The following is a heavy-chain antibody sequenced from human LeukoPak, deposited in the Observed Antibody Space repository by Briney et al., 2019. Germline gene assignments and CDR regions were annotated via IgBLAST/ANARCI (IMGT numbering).Heavy chain of an antibody. CDR1: GYTFTGYY. J-gene: IGHJ6*03. CDR3: AKDLIPDDYYYMDV. V-gene: IGHV1-2*02. Sequence: ASVKVSCKASGYTFTGYYMHWVRQAPGQGLEWMGWINPNSGGTNYAQKFQGRVTMTRDTSITTAYMDLTGLRSDDTAVYYCAKDLIPDDYYYMDVWGKGTTVIVSS. CDR2: INPNSGGT. D-gene: IGHD1-14*01.